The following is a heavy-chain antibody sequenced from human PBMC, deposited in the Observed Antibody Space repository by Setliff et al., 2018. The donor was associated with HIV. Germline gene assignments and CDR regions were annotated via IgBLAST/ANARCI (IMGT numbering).Heavy chain of an antibody. J-gene: IGHJ4*02. Sequence: PSETLSLTCIVSGGSISSGSYYWSWIRQPAGKGLEWIGRIYTSGSTNYNPSLKSRATISVDTSKNQFSLNLRSVTAADTAVYYCARERDFYYDNSGYSSDYWGQGTLVTVSS. D-gene: IGHD3-22*01. CDR3: ARERDFYYDNSGYSSDY. CDR1: GGSISSGSYY. CDR2: IYTSGST. V-gene: IGHV4-61*02.